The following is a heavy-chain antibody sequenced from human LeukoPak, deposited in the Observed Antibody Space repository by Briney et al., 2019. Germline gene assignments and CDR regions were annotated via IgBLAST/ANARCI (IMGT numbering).Heavy chain of an antibody. Sequence: GASVKVSCKTSGYTFNNYVINWVRQAPGQGLEWMGRISPYTGKTDYTQAFQGRVTMTTDTSTSTVYMELRNLRSDDTALYYCVRDPGRSGWVSFDYWGQGTLVTVSS. J-gene: IGHJ4*02. V-gene: IGHV1-18*01. D-gene: IGHD6-19*01. CDR1: GYTFNNYV. CDR3: VRDPGRSGWVSFDY. CDR2: ISPYTGKT.